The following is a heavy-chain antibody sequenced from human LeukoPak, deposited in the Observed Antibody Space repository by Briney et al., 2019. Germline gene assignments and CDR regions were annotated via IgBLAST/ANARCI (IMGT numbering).Heavy chain of an antibody. J-gene: IGHJ4*02. CDR2: IYYSGST. Sequence: SETLSLTCTVSGGSISSSSYYWGWIRQPPGKGLEWIGSIYYSGSTYYNPPLKSRVTISVDTSTNQFSLKLSSVTAADTAVYYCLQTSQYVPAESFDYWGQGTLVTVSS. CDR1: GGSISSSSYY. V-gene: IGHV4-39*01. D-gene: IGHD2-2*01. CDR3: LQTSQYVPAESFDY.